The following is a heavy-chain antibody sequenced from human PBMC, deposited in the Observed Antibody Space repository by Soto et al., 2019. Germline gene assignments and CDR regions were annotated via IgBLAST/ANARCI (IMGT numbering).Heavy chain of an antibody. CDR2: TRNKANSYTT. D-gene: IGHD3-10*01. V-gene: IGHV3-72*01. CDR3: AREASLWFGELLDY. J-gene: IGHJ4*02. Sequence: GGSLRLSCAASGFTFSDHYMDWVRQAPGKGLEWVGRTRNKANSYTTEYAASVKGRFTISRDDSKNSLYLQMNSLKTEDTAVYYCAREASLWFGELLDYWGQGTLVTVSS. CDR1: GFTFSDHY.